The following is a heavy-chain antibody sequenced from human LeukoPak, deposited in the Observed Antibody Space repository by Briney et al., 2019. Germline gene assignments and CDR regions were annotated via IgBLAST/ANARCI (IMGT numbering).Heavy chain of an antibody. J-gene: IGHJ4*02. CDR1: GGSISSGSYY. CDR2: IYTSGST. CDR3: ARGGEMATTFDY. D-gene: IGHD5-24*01. Sequence: SETLSLTCTGSGGSISSGSYYWSWIRQPAGKGLEWIGRIYTSGSTNYNPSLKSRVTISVDTSKNQFSLKLSSVTAADTAVYYCARGGEMATTFDYWGQGTLVTVSS. V-gene: IGHV4-61*02.